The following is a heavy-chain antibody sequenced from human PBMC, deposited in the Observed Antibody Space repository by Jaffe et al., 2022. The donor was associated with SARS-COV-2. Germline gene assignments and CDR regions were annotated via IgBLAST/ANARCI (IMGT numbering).Heavy chain of an antibody. J-gene: IGHJ5*02. CDR3: AKGGAAAGPQRGSTTDNWFDP. V-gene: IGHV3-23*01. CDR2: ISGSGGST. D-gene: IGHD6-13*01. CDR1: GFTFSSYA. Sequence: EVQLLESGGGLVQPGGSLRLSCAASGFTFSSYAMSWVRQAPGKGLEWVSAISGSGGSTYYADSVKGRFTISRDNSKNTLYLQMNSLRAEDTAVYYCAKGGAAAGPQRGSTTDNWFDPWGQGTLVTVSS.